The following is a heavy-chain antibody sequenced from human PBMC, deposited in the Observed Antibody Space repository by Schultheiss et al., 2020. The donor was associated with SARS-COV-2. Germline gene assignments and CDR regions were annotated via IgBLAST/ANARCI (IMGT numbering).Heavy chain of an antibody. Sequence: GGSLRLSCAASGFTFSSYAMSWVRQAPGKGLEWVSSISSSSSYIYYADSVKGRFTISRDNAKNTLYLQMNSLRAEDTAVYYCARDGNPEYDYYYMDVWGKGTTATVSS. CDR3: ARDGNPEYDYYYMDV. D-gene: IGHD4-23*01. CDR2: ISSSSSYI. V-gene: IGHV3-21*01. J-gene: IGHJ6*03. CDR1: GFTFSSYA.